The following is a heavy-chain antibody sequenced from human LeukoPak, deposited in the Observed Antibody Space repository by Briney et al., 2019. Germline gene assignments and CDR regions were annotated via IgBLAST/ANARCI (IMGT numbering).Heavy chain of an antibody. J-gene: IGHJ4*02. CDR1: GFTFSSYS. V-gene: IGHV3-21*01. CDR2: ISSSSSYI. Sequence: PGGSLRLSCAASGFTFSSYSMNWVRQAPGKGLEWVSSISSSSSYIYYADSVKGRFTISRDNAKNSLYLQMNSLRAEDTAVYYCAKDPSILGYCSSTSCYLIWGQGTLVTVSS. D-gene: IGHD2-2*03. CDR3: AKDPSILGYCSSTSCYLI.